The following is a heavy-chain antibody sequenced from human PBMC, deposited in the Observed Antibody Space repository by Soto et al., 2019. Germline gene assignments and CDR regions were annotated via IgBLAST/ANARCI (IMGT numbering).Heavy chain of an antibody. CDR3: ARDEGYSVYYYGMDV. CDR2: ISAYNGNT. CDR1: GYTFTSYG. Sequence: ASVKVSCKASGYTFTSYGISWVRQAPGQGLEWMGWISAYNGNTNYAQKLQGRVTMTTDTSTSTAYMELRSLRSDDTAVYHCARDEGYSVYYYGMDVWGQGTTVTVSS. V-gene: IGHV1-18*04. J-gene: IGHJ6*02. D-gene: IGHD5-12*01.